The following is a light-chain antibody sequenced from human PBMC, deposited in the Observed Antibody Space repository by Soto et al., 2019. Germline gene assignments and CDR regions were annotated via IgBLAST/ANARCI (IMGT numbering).Light chain of an antibody. CDR3: QSYDSSTYV. J-gene: IGLJ1*01. V-gene: IGLV6-57*04. Sequence: NFMLTQPHSVSESPGKTVTISCTRSGGSIDSDYVQWYQQRPGRAPTTVIYEDDQRPSGVPDRFSGSSDSSSNSASLTISGLKTEDEAGYYCQSYDSSTYVFGTGTKLTVL. CDR2: EDD. CDR1: GGSIDSDY.